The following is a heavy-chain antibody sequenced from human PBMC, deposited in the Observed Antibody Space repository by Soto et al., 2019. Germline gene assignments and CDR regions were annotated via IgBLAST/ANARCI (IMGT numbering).Heavy chain of an antibody. V-gene: IGHV1-8*01. D-gene: IGHD3-3*01. Sequence: QVQLGQSGAEVKKPGATVRVSCKASGYTFTSYDINWVRQATGQGLEWMGWMNPNSGNTGYAQKFQGRVTMTRNTSISTAYMELSSLRSEDTAVYYCARSGQVGNWFDPWGQGTLVTVSS. CDR2: MNPNSGNT. CDR1: GYTFTSYD. J-gene: IGHJ5*02. CDR3: ARSGQVGNWFDP.